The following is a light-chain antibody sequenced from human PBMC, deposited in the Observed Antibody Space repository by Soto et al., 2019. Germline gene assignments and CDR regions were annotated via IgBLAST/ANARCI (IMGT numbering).Light chain of an antibody. CDR3: QQYNSYPYT. CDR2: KAS. CDR1: QSISSW. Sequence: DIQMTQSPSTLSASVGDRVTITCRASQSISSWLAWFHQKPGKAPKLLIYKASSLESGVPSRFSGSGSGTECALTISNLQPDDFATYYCQQYNSYPYTFGQGTKLEIK. J-gene: IGKJ2*01. V-gene: IGKV1-5*03.